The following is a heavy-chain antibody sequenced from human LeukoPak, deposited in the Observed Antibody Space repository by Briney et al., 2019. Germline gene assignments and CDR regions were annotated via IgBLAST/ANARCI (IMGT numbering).Heavy chain of an antibody. CDR1: GFTFSSYS. J-gene: IGHJ4*02. D-gene: IGHD2-15*01. CDR2: ISSSSSSYI. Sequence: GGSLSLSCAASGFTFSSYSMNWVRQAPGKRLEWVSSISSSSSSYIYYADSVKGRFTISRDNAKNSLYLQMNSLRAEDTAVYYCARDVVVVVVAAIDYWGQGTLVTVSS. CDR3: ARDVVVVVVAAIDY. V-gene: IGHV3-21*01.